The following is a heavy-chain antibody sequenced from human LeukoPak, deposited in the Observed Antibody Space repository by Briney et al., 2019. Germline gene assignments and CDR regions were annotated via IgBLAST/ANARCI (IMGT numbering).Heavy chain of an antibody. D-gene: IGHD4-23*01. CDR2: ISYDGSNK. CDR3: AKDGSTVVNAFDY. J-gene: IGHJ4*02. CDR1: GFTFSSHA. V-gene: IGHV3-30*04. Sequence: GGSLRLSCAASGFTFSSHAMHWVRQAPGKGLEWVAVISYDGSNKYYADSVKGQFTISRDNSKNTLYLQMNSLRAEDTAVYYCAKDGSTVVNAFDYWGQGTLVTVSS.